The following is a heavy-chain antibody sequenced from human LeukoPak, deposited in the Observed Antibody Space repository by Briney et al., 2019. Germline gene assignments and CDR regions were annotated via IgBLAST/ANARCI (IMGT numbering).Heavy chain of an antibody. V-gene: IGHV1-2*02. CDR3: ARAHYYYDSSGFYGYRY. Sequence: ASVKVSCKASGYTFTSYGISWVRQAPGQGLEWMGWINPNSGGTNYAQKFQGRVTMTRDTSISTAYMELSRLRSDDTAVYYCARAHYYYDSSGFYGYRYWGQGTLVTVSS. D-gene: IGHD3-22*01. J-gene: IGHJ4*02. CDR2: INPNSGGT. CDR1: GYTFTSYG.